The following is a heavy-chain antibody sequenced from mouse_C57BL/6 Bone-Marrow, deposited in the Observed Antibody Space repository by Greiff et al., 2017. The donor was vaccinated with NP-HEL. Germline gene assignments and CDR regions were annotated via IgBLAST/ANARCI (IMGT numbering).Heavy chain of an antibody. CDR3: AREAVITTVVATDY. Sequence: QVQLKQPGAELVKPGASVKLSCKASGYTFTSYWMHWVKQRPGQGLEWIGMIQPNSGSTNYNEKFKSKATLTVDKSSSTAYMQLSSLTSEDSAVYYCAREAVITTVVATDYWGQGTTLTVSS. CDR1: GYTFTSYW. V-gene: IGHV1-64*01. J-gene: IGHJ2*01. D-gene: IGHD1-1*01. CDR2: IQPNSGST.